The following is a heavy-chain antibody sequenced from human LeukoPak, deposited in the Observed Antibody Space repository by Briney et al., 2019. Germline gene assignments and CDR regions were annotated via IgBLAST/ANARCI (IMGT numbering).Heavy chain of an antibody. CDR1: GYTFTNYD. CDR2: MNPNIGNT. D-gene: IGHD2-15*01. CDR3: ATAFRWDAFGI. Sequence: ASVKVSCKASGYTFTNYDINWVRQATGQGLEWMGWMNPNIGNTGYAQKFQGRVTIARNTSISTAYMELSSLRSEDTAVYYCATAFRWDAFGIWGQGTMVTVSS. J-gene: IGHJ3*02. V-gene: IGHV1-8*03.